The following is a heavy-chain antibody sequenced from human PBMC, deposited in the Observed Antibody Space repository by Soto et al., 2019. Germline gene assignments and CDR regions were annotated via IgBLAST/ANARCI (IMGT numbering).Heavy chain of an antibody. CDR1: GGSISSYY. CDR3: AREGIAAAGTNWFDP. D-gene: IGHD6-13*01. CDR2: IYYSGST. Sequence: QVQLQESGPGLVKPSETLSLTCTVSGGSISSYYWSWIRQPPGKGLEWIGYIYYSGSTNYNPSLTSRVTISVDTSKNQFSLKLSSVTAADTAVYYCAREGIAAAGTNWFDPWGQGTLVTVSS. J-gene: IGHJ5*02. V-gene: IGHV4-59*01.